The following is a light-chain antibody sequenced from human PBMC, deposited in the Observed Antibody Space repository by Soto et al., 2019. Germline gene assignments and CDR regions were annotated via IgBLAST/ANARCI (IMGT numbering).Light chain of an antibody. V-gene: IGKV3-15*01. J-gene: IGKJ1*01. CDR1: QSVSSN. CDR3: QQYDHWPGT. Sequence: EIVLTQSPATLSVSPGERATLSCRASQSVSSNLAWYQQKPGQAPRLLIYGGSIRATGIRARFSGSGSGTEFTLTISSLQSEDFALYLCQQYDHWPGTFGQGTKVEIK. CDR2: GGS.